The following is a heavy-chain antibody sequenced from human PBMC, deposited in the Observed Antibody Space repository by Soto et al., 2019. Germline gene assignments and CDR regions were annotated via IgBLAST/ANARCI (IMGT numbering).Heavy chain of an antibody. CDR1: GGTFSSYA. Sequence: WASVKVSCKASGGTFSSYAISWVRQAPGQGLEWMGGIIPIFGTANYAQKFQGRVTITADESTSTAYMELSSLRSEDTAVYYCAAGKWELRGFDYWGQGTLVTVSS. D-gene: IGHD1-26*01. CDR2: IIPIFGTA. CDR3: AAGKWELRGFDY. J-gene: IGHJ4*02. V-gene: IGHV1-69*13.